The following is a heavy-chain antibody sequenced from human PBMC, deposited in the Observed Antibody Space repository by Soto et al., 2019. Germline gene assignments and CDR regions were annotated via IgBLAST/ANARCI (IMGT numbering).Heavy chain of an antibody. Sequence: ASVKVTCKASGYTFTSYARHWVRQATGQRLEWMGWMNPNSGNTGYAQKFQGRVTMTRNTSISTAYMELSSLRSEDTAVYYCAREHSSSWRFDYWGQGTLVTVSS. CDR1: GYTFTSYA. V-gene: IGHV1-8*02. CDR3: AREHSSSWRFDY. CDR2: MNPNSGNT. D-gene: IGHD6-13*01. J-gene: IGHJ4*02.